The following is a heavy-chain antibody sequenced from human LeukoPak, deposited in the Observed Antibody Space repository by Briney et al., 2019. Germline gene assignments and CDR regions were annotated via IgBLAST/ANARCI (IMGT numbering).Heavy chain of an antibody. CDR1: GGTFSSYA. Sequence: GASVKVSCKASGGTFSSYAISWVRQDPGQGLEWMGRIIPILGIANYAQKFQGRVTITADKSTSTAYMELSSLRSEDTAVYYCARERTYIVGAIDFWGQGTLVTVSS. CDR3: ARERTYIVGAIDF. D-gene: IGHD1-26*01. J-gene: IGHJ4*02. V-gene: IGHV1-69*04. CDR2: IIPILGIA.